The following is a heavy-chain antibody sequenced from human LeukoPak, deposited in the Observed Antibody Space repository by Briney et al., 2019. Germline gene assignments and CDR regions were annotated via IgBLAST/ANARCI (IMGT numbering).Heavy chain of an antibody. J-gene: IGHJ4*02. CDR3: ARVGPTRSDFDY. Sequence: GGSLRLSCAASGFIFSSNYMTWVRQAPGKGLEWVSVIFSGGSTYYADSVKGRVTISRDNSKNTLYLQMNTLRGEDTAVYYCARVGPTRSDFDYWGQGTLVTVSS. CDR1: GFIFSSNY. V-gene: IGHV3-53*01. CDR2: IFSGGST. D-gene: IGHD1-26*01.